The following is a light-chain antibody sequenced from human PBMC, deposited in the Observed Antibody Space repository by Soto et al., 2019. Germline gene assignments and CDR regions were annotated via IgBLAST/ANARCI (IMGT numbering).Light chain of an antibody. V-gene: IGLV2-14*03. Sequence: QSALTQPASVSGSPGQSITISCTGTSSDVGGYNYVSWYQHHPGKAPKRMIHDVSNRPSGVSNRFSGSKSGNTASLTISGLQAEHEADYYCSSYIPNNSTYVFGTGTKLTVL. CDR1: SSDVGGYNY. CDR2: DVS. J-gene: IGLJ1*01. CDR3: SSYIPNNSTYV.